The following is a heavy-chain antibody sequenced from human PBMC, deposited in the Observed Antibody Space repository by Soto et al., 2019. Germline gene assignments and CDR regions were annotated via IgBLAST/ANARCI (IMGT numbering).Heavy chain of an antibody. CDR1: GFIVSSYY. CDR3: AKSGGNGWFADAFDV. Sequence: EVQLVESGGGLIQPGGSLRLSCAGSGFIVSSYYMSWVRQAPGKGLEWISVIYSGGSTYYADSVKGRFTISRDNSENTLYLELNSLRAADTAVYYCAKSGGNGWFADAFDVWGLGTMVTVSS. CDR2: IYSGGST. J-gene: IGHJ3*01. V-gene: IGHV3-53*01. D-gene: IGHD6-19*01.